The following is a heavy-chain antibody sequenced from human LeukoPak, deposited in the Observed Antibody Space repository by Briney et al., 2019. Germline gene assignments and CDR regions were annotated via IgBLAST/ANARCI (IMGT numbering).Heavy chain of an antibody. CDR2: IYHSGST. J-gene: IGHJ4*02. V-gene: IGHV4-38-2*02. CDR1: GYSISSGYY. D-gene: IGHD3-10*02. CDR3: AKDRTYNYGRGFDY. Sequence: SETLSLTCTVSGYSISSGYYWGWIRQPPGKGLEWIGSIYHSGSTYYNPSLKSRVTISVDTSKNQFSLKLSSVTAADTAVYYCAKDRTYNYGRGFDYWGQGTLVTVSS.